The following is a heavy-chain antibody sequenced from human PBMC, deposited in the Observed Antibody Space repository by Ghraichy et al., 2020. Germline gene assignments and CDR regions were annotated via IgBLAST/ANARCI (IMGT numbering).Heavy chain of an antibody. D-gene: IGHD3-22*01. CDR1: GGSFSGYY. CDR3: ARFSSAYYYAFDY. Sequence: SETLSLTCAVYGGSFSGYYWNWIRQPPGKGLEWIGEINHNENTDYNPSLKSRVTISVDTSKNQFSLKLSSVTAADTAVYYCARFSSAYYYAFDYWGQGTLVTVSS. V-gene: IGHV4-34*01. CDR2: INHNENT. J-gene: IGHJ4*02.